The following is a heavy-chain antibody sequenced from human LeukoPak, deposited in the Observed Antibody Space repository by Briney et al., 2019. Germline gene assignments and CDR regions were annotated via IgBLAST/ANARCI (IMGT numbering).Heavy chain of an antibody. D-gene: IGHD3-10*01. CDR1: GFTFNNYA. V-gene: IGHV3-23*01. CDR3: AKDRPGSFKD. J-gene: IGHJ4*02. CDR2: ISGSGFDT. Sequence: PGGSLRLSCAASGFTFNNYAMSWVRRAPGRGLEWVSAISGSGFDTFYTDSVKGRFTISRDNSRNTLYLQIHSLRVEDTAVYYCAKDRPGSFKDWGQGTLVTVSS.